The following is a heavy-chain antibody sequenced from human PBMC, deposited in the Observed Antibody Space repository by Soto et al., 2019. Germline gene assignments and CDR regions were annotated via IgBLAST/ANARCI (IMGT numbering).Heavy chain of an antibody. CDR2: ISGSGGST. V-gene: IGHV3-23*01. J-gene: IGHJ4*02. Sequence: GGSLRLSCAASGFTFSSYAMSWVRQAPGKGLEWVSAISGSGGSTYYADSVKGRFTISRDNSKNTLYLQMNSLRAEATAVYYCAKDASNMITFGGLIAIFDYWGQGTLVTVSS. CDR3: AKDASNMITFGGLIAIFDY. CDR1: GFTFSSYA. D-gene: IGHD3-16*02.